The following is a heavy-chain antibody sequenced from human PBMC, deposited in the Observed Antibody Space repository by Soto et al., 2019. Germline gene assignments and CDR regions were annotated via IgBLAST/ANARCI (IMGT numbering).Heavy chain of an antibody. CDR2: IYYSGST. Sequence: PSETLSLTCTVSGGSISSYYWSWIRQPPGKGLEWIGYIYYSGSTNYNPSLKSRVTISVDTSKNQFSLKLSSVTAADTAVYYCARHHELSWDSDYWGQGTLVTVSS. CDR1: GGSISSYY. CDR3: ARHHELSWDSDY. V-gene: IGHV4-59*08. J-gene: IGHJ4*02. D-gene: IGHD3-16*02.